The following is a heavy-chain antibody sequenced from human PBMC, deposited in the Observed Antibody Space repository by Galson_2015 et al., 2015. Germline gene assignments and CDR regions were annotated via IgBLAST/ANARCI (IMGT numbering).Heavy chain of an antibody. Sequence: SLRLSCAASGFTVSSNYMSWVRQAPGKGLEWVSVIYRGGSTYYADSVKDRFTISRDNSKNTLYLQMNSLRAEDKTVYYCARASTIITIFGVVYYFDYWGQGTLVTVSS. CDR2: IYRGGST. CDR3: ARASTIITIFGVVYYFDY. J-gene: IGHJ4*02. V-gene: IGHV3-53*01. D-gene: IGHD3-3*01. CDR1: GFTVSSNY.